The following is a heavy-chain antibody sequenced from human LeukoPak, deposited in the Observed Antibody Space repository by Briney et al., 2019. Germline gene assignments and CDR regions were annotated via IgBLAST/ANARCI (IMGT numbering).Heavy chain of an antibody. CDR3: AKTDDFWSGYYCDY. D-gene: IGHD3-3*01. CDR2: IRYDGSNK. Sequence: WGSLRLSCAASGFTFSSYGMHWVRQAPGKGLEWVAFIRYDGSNKYYADSVKGRFTISRDNSKNTLYLQMNSLRAEDTAVYYCAKTDDFWSGYYCDYWGQGTLVTVSS. J-gene: IGHJ4*02. CDR1: GFTFSSYG. V-gene: IGHV3-30*02.